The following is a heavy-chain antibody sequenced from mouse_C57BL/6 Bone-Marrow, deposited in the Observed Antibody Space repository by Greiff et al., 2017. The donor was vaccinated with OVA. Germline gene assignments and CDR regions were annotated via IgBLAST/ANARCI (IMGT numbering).Heavy chain of an antibody. Sequence: EVKLVESGGGLVQPGGSLKLSCAASGFTFSDYYMYWVRQTQGKRLEWVAYISNGGGSTYYPDPVKGRFTFARYNAKNSLYRQRSRLKAEATAKYYSARRGGGAMGYWGQGTSVTVAS. V-gene: IGHV5-12*01. CDR1: GFTFSDYY. CDR2: ISNGGGST. J-gene: IGHJ4*01. CDR3: ARRGGGAMGY.